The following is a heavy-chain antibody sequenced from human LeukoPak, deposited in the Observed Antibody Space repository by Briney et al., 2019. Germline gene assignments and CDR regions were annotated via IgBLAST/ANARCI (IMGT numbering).Heavy chain of an antibody. CDR1: GFTVSSNY. D-gene: IGHD6-13*01. CDR2: IWYDGSYE. J-gene: IGHJ6*03. CDR3: AKDWGLASPYYFMDV. V-gene: IGHV3-33*06. Sequence: GGSLRLSCAASGFTVSSNYMSWVRQAPGKGLEWVTLIWYDGSYENYADSVKGRFTISRDNSKNTLFLQMNSLRAEDTAVYYCAKDWGLASPYYFMDVWGKGTTVTVSS.